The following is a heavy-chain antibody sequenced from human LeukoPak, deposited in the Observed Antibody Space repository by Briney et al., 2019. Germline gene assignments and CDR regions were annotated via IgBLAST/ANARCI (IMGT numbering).Heavy chain of an antibody. V-gene: IGHV4-38-2*02. CDR1: GYSIRNGYN. CDR2: IYQSGST. D-gene: IGHD2-2*01. Sequence: PSETLSLTCTVSGYSIRNGYNWGWIRLSPGKGLEWLGSIYQSGSTYDNPSLKSRVTLSIDMSKNQFSLKLSSVTAADTAVYYCAREKYGHNFDSWGQGTLVTVSS. J-gene: IGHJ4*02. CDR3: AREKYGHNFDS.